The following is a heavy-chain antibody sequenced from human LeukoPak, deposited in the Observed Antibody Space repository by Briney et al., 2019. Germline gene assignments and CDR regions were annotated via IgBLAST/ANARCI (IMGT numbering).Heavy chain of an antibody. V-gene: IGHV1-69*05. CDR1: GGTFSSYA. D-gene: IGHD3-3*01. J-gene: IGHJ6*03. CDR2: IIPIFGTA. CDR3: AREVLRFLEWSPTPYYYYMDV. Sequence: SVKVSCTASGGTFSSYAISWVRQAPGQGLEWMGGIIPIFGTANYAQKFQGRVTITTDESTSTAYMELSSLRSEDTAVYYCAREVLRFLEWSPTPYYYYMDVWGKGTTVTVSS.